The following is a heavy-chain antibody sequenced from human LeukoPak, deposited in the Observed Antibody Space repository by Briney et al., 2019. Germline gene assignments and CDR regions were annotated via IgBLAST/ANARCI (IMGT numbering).Heavy chain of an antibody. CDR1: GGTFSSYA. CDR3: ATTRWTALVY. J-gene: IGHJ4*02. D-gene: IGHD3/OR15-3a*01. CDR2: IIPIFGTA. Sequence: WASVTVSFTASGGTFSSYAISWVRQAPGQGLEWMGGIIPIFGTANYAQKFQGRVTMTEDTSTDTAYMELSSLRSEDTAVYYCATTRWTALVYWGQGTLVTVSS. V-gene: IGHV1-69*06.